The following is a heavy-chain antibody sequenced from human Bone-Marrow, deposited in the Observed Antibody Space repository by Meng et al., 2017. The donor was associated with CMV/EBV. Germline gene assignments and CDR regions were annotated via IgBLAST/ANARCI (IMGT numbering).Heavy chain of an antibody. CDR1: GFTFSTQT. V-gene: IGHV3-23*01. D-gene: IGHD3-22*01. Sequence: GESLKISCPASGFTFSTQTMSWVRQAPGKGLEWVSAISGSGGSTHYADSVKGRFIISRDNSKNTLYVQMNSLRAEDTAVYYCAKDEIPYYHDGGGVYWGQGTLVTVSS. J-gene: IGHJ4*02. CDR3: AKDEIPYYHDGGGVY. CDR2: ISGSGGST.